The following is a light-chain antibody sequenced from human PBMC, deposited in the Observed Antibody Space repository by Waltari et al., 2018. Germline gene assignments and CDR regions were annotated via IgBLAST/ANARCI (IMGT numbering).Light chain of an antibody. CDR1: QSVSHW. J-gene: IGKJ1*01. CDR3: LQCAASTWS. V-gene: IGKV1-5*03. Sequence: DTQMSQSPANLSASVGYRVTITCRASQSVSHWLACDQQKPGKATKLLIYWASGLESGVPSRFSGSGYGTEFTLTINNLQPDDSATYYCLQCAASTWSFGQGTKVEIK. CDR2: WAS.